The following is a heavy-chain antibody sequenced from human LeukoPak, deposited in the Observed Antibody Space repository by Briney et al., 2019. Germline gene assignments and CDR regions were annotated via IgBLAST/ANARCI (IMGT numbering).Heavy chain of an antibody. CDR2: XXXNSSST. CDR1: GYTLTDYY. CDR3: ARDYVDNFDSYGYIALDQ. V-gene: IGHV1-2*02. D-gene: IGHD3-22*01. J-gene: IGHJ4*02. Sequence: GASVKVSCKASGYTLTDYYIHWVRQAPGQGLEWMGWXXXNSSSTNYAQNLQGRVSMTRDTSISTAHMELSRLRSDDTAVYYCARDYVDNFDSYGYIALDQWGQGTLVIVSS.